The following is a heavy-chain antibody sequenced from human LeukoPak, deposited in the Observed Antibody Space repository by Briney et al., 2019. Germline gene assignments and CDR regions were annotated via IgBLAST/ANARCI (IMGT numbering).Heavy chain of an antibody. J-gene: IGHJ3*02. CDR3: AAVGEWLSNAFNT. CDR1: GFTFSIAW. D-gene: IGHD3-3*01. V-gene: IGHV3-15*01. Sequence: GGSLRLSCAASGFTFSIAWMSWVRQAPGKGLEWVGRIKSRGDGETRDYAAPVKDRFIFSRDDSKNTLYLQMDSLRTEDTAIYYCAAVGEWLSNAFNTWGQGTLVTVSA. CDR2: IKSRGDGETR.